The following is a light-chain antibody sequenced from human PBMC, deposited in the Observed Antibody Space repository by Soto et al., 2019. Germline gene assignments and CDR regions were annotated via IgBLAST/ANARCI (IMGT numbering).Light chain of an antibody. CDR1: QSISSW. V-gene: IGKV1-5*01. CDR2: DAS. Sequence: DIQMTPSPSTLSASVGDRVTITCRASQSISSWLAWYQQKPGKAPKLLIYDASSLESGVPSRFSGSESGTEFTLTISSLQPDDFATYYCQQYNSYPRTFGQGTKVDIK. CDR3: QQYNSYPRT. J-gene: IGKJ1*01.